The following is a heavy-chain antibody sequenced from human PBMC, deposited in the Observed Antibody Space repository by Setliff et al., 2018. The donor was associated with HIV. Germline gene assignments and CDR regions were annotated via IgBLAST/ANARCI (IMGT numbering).Heavy chain of an antibody. V-gene: IGHV1-3*01. Sequence: ASVKVSCKTSGYAFFSYAVHWVRQAPGQRPEWMARINAGNGNREYSPKFQGRVTITADTSASTMYMELSSLRSEDTAVYYCARVGNNRLQFFDHWGQGTLVTVS. CDR2: INAGNGNR. CDR3: ARVGNNRLQFFDH. CDR1: GYAFFSYA. J-gene: IGHJ4*02. D-gene: IGHD5-12*01.